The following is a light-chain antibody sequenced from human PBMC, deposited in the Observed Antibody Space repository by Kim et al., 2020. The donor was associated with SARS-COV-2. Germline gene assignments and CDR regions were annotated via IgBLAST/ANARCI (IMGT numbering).Light chain of an antibody. V-gene: IGLV2-14*03. CDR1: SSDVGGYNY. J-gene: IGLJ3*02. CDR2: DVS. CDR3: SSYTSSSTWV. Sequence: GQSITISCTGTSSDVGGYNYVSWYQQHPGKATKLMIYDVSNRPSGVSNRFSGSKSGNTASLTISGLQAEDEADYYCSSYTSSSTWVFGGGTKVTVL.